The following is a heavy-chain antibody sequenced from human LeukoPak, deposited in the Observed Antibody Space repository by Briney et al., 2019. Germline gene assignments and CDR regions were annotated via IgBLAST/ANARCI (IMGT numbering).Heavy chain of an antibody. CDR2: INPNSGGT. V-gene: IGHV1-2*02. D-gene: IGHD5-18*01. CDR3: ARDRTDTAMVMGGDFDY. CDR1: GYTFTGYY. Sequence: GASVKVSCKASGYTFTGYYMHWVRQAPGQGLEWMGWINPNSGGTNYAQKFQGRVTMTRDTSISTAYMELSRLRSDDTAVYYCARDRTDTAMVMGGDFDYWGQGTLVTVSS. J-gene: IGHJ4*02.